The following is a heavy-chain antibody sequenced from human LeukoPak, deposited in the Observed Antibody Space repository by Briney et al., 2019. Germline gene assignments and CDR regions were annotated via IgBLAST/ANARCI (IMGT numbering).Heavy chain of an antibody. V-gene: IGHV3-33*01. CDR3: ARDRDSFDSSGYLAF. Sequence: PGGSLRLSCAASGFTFRSYAMHWVRQAPGKGLEWVAVMWNDGNTNYYADSVKGRFTISRDNSKNTLYLQMNSLRAKDTAVYFCARDRDSFDSSGYLAFWGQGTPVTVSS. CDR1: GFTFRSYA. D-gene: IGHD3-22*01. J-gene: IGHJ4*02. CDR2: MWNDGNTN.